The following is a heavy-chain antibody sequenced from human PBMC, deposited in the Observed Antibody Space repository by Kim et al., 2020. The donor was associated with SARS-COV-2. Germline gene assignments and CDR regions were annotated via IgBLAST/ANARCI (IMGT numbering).Heavy chain of an antibody. V-gene: IGHV5-51*01. CDR2: IYPGDSDT. CDR3: ARLASYYDSSGYYGLEYYYGMDV. Sequence: GESLKISCKGSGYSFTSYWIGWVRQMPGKGLEWMGIIYPGDSDTRYSPSFQGQVTISADKSISTAYLQWSSLKASDTAMYYCARLASYYDSSGYYGLEYYYGMDVWGQGTTVTVSS. J-gene: IGHJ6*02. CDR1: GYSFTSYW. D-gene: IGHD3-22*01.